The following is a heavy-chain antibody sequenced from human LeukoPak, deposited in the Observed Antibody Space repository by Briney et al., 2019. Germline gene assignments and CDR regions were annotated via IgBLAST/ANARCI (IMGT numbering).Heavy chain of an antibody. CDR2: IYYSWST. CDR1: GGSISSGGYY. J-gene: IGHJ3*02. D-gene: IGHD3-22*01. CDR3: ARRWSGYYYDSSGYYPHDAFDI. Sequence: SETLSLTCTVSGGSISSGGYYWSWIRQHPGKGLEWIGYIYYSWSTYYNPSLKSRVTISVDTSKNQFSLKLSSVTAADTAVYYCARRWSGYYYDSSGYYPHDAFDIWGQGTMVTVSS. V-gene: IGHV4-31*03.